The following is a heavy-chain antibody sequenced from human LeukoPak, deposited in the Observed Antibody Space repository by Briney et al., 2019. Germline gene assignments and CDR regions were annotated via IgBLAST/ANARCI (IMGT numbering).Heavy chain of an antibody. V-gene: IGHV3-66*01. CDR2: IYSGGDS. CDR3: ARVGSGYRYGYIDH. Sequence: GGSLRLSCAASGFTVSSNHMSWVRQAPGKGLEWVSVIYSGGDSYYADSVKGRFTISRDNSKNTLYLQMNSLGVEDTAVYCCARVGSGYRYGYIDHWGQGSLVTVSS. CDR1: GFTVSSNH. J-gene: IGHJ4*02. D-gene: IGHD5-18*01.